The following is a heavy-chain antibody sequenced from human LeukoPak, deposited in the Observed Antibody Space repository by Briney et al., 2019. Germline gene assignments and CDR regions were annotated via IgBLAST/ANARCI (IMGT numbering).Heavy chain of an antibody. CDR1: GGSISSGGYY. D-gene: IGHD4-11*01. Sequence: SETLSLTCNVSGGSISSGGYYWSWIRQHPGKGLEWIGYIYYSGSTYYNPSLKSRVTISADTSKNQFSLKLSSVTAADTAVYYCARVRNAGYYFDYWGQGTLVTVSS. CDR2: IYYSGST. CDR3: ARVRNAGYYFDY. J-gene: IGHJ4*02. V-gene: IGHV4-31*03.